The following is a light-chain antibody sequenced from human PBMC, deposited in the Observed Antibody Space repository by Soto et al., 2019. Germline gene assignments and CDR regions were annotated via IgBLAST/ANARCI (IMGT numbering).Light chain of an antibody. CDR1: SSDVGSYNL. CDR3: CSYAGSSTFVV. Sequence: QSALTQPASVSGPPGQSITISCTGTSSDVGSYNLVSWYQQHPGKAPKLMIYEGSKRPSGVSNRFSGSKSGNTASLTISGLQAEDEADYYCCSYAGSSTFVVFGGGTQLTVL. V-gene: IGLV2-23*03. CDR2: EGS. J-gene: IGLJ2*01.